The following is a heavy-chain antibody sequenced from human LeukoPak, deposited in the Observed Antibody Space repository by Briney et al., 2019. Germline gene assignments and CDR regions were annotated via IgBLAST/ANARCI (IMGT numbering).Heavy chain of an antibody. J-gene: IGHJ4*02. CDR3: ARVTVTTGGVDY. CDR1: GASISSSSYY. Sequence: PSETLSLTCTVSGASISSSSYYWGWIRQPPGKGLEWIGSFYYSGSTYYNPSLKSRVTISVDTSKNQFSLKLSSVTAADTAVYYCARVTVTTGGVDYWGQGTLVTVSS. D-gene: IGHD4-17*01. CDR2: FYYSGST. V-gene: IGHV4-39*07.